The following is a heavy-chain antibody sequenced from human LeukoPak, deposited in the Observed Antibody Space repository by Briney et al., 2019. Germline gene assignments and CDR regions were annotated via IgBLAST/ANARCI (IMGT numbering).Heavy chain of an antibody. Sequence: GGSLRLSCAASGFTFSSYSMNWVRQAPGKGLEWVSSISSSSSYIYYADSVKGRFTISRDNAKNSLYLQMNSLRAEDMALYYCAKDLHYGSGSFDAFDIWGQGTMVTVSS. J-gene: IGHJ3*02. V-gene: IGHV3-21*04. CDR3: AKDLHYGSGSFDAFDI. CDR1: GFTFSSYS. D-gene: IGHD3-10*01. CDR2: ISSSSSYI.